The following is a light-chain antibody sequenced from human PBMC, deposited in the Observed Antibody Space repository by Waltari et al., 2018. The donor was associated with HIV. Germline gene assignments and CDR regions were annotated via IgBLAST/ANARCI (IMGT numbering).Light chain of an antibody. CDR2: DAS. CDR3: QQYKTWPYT. Sequence: DRVMTQSPATLSVSPGERATVSCRASQSFGTKLAWYQYKIGQAPRLLIYDASTKTTQNPSRFSGTGSGTEFTLIISSLQSEDFEEYYCQQYKTWPYTFGQGTRLEIK. V-gene: IGKV3-15*01. CDR1: QSFGTK. J-gene: IGKJ2*01.